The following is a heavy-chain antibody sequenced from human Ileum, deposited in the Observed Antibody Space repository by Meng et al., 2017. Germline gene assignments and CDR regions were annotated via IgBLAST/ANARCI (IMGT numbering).Heavy chain of an antibody. V-gene: IGHV4-34*01. D-gene: IGHD3-22*01. CDR2: INHSGST. J-gene: IGHJ4*02. Sequence: GSLRLSCAVYGGSFSGYYWSWIRQPPGKGLEWIGEINHSGSTNYNPSLKSRVTISVDTSKNQFSLKLSSVTAADTAVYYCAREPYYDISGHESYWGQGTLVTVSS. CDR3: AREPYYDISGHESY. CDR1: GGSFSGYY.